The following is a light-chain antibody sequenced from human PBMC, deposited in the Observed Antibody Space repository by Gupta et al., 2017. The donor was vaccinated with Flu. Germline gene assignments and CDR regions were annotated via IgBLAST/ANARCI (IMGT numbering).Light chain of an antibody. J-gene: IGKJ4*01. V-gene: IGKV1-5*03. Sequence: DIQMTQSPSTLSASVGDRVTITCRASQSISSWLAWYQQKPGKAPKLLSYKASSLESGVPSRFSGSGSGTEFTRTIRSLQPDDFAHEYGQQCNSYFGGGTKVEIK. CDR1: QSISSW. CDR3: QQCNSY. CDR2: KAS.